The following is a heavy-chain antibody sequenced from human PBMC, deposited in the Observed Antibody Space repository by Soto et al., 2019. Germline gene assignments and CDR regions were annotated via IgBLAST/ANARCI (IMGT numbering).Heavy chain of an antibody. V-gene: IGHV4-39*01. Sequence: PSETLSLTCTVSGGSISSSSYYWGWIRQPPGKGLEWIGSIYYSGSTYYNPSLKSRVTISVDTSKNQFSLKLSSVTAADTAVYYCARRGYSYGYNFDYWGQGTLVTV. CDR1: GGSISSSSYY. CDR3: ARRGYSYGYNFDY. D-gene: IGHD5-18*01. CDR2: IYYSGST. J-gene: IGHJ4*02.